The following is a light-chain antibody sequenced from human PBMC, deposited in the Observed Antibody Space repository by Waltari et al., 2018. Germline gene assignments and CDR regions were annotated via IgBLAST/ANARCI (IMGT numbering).Light chain of an antibody. V-gene: IGKV3-15*01. CDR3: QQYNNWPRT. J-gene: IGKJ1*01. Sequence: ETVMTQSPATLSVSPGERPIHSCRASQSALPNLVWYQQKPGQAPRLLIYGASNRATGIPARFSGSGSATEFTLTISSLQSEDFAVYYCQQYNNWPRTFGQGTKVEIK. CDR2: GAS. CDR1: QSALPN.